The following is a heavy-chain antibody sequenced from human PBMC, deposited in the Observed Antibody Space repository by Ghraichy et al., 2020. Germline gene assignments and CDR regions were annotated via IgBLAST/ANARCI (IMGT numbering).Heavy chain of an antibody. Sequence: GESLNISCAASGFSFTDYWMRWVRQTPGRGLEWVSHLNIDETTVNYAESVKGRFTISRDNAKNTMYLQMSSLTVEDTAVYYCVRSYQDGIRHFDYWGQGTLVTVSS. V-gene: IGHV3-74*01. CDR2: LNIDETTV. J-gene: IGHJ4*02. CDR3: VRSYQDGIRHFDY. CDR1: GFSFTDYW.